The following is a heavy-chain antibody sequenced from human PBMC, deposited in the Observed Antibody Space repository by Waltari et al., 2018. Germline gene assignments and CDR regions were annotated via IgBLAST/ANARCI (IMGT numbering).Heavy chain of an antibody. D-gene: IGHD1-26*01. V-gene: IGHV3-74*01. J-gene: IGHJ4*02. CDR3: ATAGNYRFDF. CDR1: GVTFSAHW. CDR2: INPDGRTT. Sequence: EVQLVESGGGLVQPGGSLRLSCAVSGVTFSAHWIHWVRQTPGKGLMWVSRINPDGRTTNYADSVTGRFTISRDNAKNMVYLQMHSLGAEDTAVYYCATAGNYRFDFWGQGTLVTVSP.